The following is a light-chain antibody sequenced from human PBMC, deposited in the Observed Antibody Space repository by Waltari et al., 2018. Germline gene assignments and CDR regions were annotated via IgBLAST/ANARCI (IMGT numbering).Light chain of an antibody. CDR2: DAS. CDR3: QQYDSVPPT. Sequence: DIQMTQSPSSLSASVGDRVTITCQASQDIRNHLNWYQQKPGKAPKFLMYDASILETGVQSRFSGSGSGTDFTFTISRLQPEDIATYYCQQYDSVPPTFGQGTRLEIK. J-gene: IGKJ5*01. CDR1: QDIRNH. V-gene: IGKV1-33*01.